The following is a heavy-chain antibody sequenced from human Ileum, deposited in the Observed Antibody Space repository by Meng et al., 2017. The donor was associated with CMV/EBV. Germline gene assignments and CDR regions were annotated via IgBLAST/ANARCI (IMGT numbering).Heavy chain of an antibody. J-gene: IGHJ5*02. V-gene: IGHV4-4*07. CDR2: IHPTGTT. D-gene: IGHD3-10*01. CDR3: ARAAARGVPVDL. Sequence: QLQGPGPRLLQPSETRSLTCTFTGGSLTSYYWTRIRQPAGKGLEWIGRIHPTGTTDDNPSLRSRVSMSLDKSKNQFSLKLTSVTAADTAVYYCARAAARGVPVDLWGQGTLVTVSS. CDR1: GGSLTSYY.